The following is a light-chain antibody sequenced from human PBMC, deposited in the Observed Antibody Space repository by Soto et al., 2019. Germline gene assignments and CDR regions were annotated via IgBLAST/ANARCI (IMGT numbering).Light chain of an antibody. CDR1: QGISNW. V-gene: IGKV1-12*01. Sequence: DIQMTQSPSFVSASVGDRVTITCRASQGISNWLAWYQQKPGKAPKLLIYATSNLQGGVPSRFSGRGSGTDFTLTIGSLQPDDSATYYCQQSSSFPLTFGPGTKVDIK. CDR2: ATS. J-gene: IGKJ3*01. CDR3: QQSSSFPLT.